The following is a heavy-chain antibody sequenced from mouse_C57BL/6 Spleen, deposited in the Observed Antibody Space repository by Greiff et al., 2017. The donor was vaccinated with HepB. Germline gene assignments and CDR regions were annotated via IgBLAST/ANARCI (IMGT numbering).Heavy chain of an antibody. J-gene: IGHJ2*01. D-gene: IGHD4-1*01. CDR3: ARNWGYYVDD. Sequence: QVQLQQSGPELVKPGASVKISCKASGYAFSSSWMNWVKQRPGKGLEWIGRIYPGDGDTTYNGKFKGKATLTADKSSSTAYMLLSSLTSEDSAVYFCARNWGYYVDDWGKGTTLTVSS. CDR2: IYPGDGDT. V-gene: IGHV1-82*01. CDR1: GYAFSSSW.